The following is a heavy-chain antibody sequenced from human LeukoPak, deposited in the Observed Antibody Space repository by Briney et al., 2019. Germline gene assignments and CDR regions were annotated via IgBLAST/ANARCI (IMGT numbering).Heavy chain of an antibody. CDR2: INPNSGGT. J-gene: IGHJ4*02. CDR3: ARDFWSAASNYDY. CDR1: GYTFTGYY. Sequence: EASVEVSCKASGYTFTGYYMHWVRQAPGQGLEWMGWINPNSGGTNYAQKFQGRVTMTRDTSISTAYMELSRLRSDDTAVYYCARDFWSAASNYDYWGQGTPVTVSS. D-gene: IGHD6-13*01. V-gene: IGHV1-2*02.